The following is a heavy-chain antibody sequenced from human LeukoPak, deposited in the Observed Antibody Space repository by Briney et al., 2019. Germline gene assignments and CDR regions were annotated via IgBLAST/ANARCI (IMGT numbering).Heavy chain of an antibody. Sequence: GGSLRLSCAGSGFTFSRYNMNWFRQAPGKGLERVSSISSSSSYIFYADSVKGRFTTSRDNAKNSLYLQMNSLRAEDTAVYYCARDAQWLVPEGYYYYMDVWGKGTTVTVSS. CDR2: ISSSSSYI. J-gene: IGHJ6*03. D-gene: IGHD6-19*01. CDR1: GFTFSRYN. V-gene: IGHV3-21*01. CDR3: ARDAQWLVPEGYYYYMDV.